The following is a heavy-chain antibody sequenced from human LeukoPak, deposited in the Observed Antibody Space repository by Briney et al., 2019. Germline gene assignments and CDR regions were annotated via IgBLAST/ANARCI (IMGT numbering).Heavy chain of an antibody. V-gene: IGHV4-34*01. J-gene: IGHJ4*02. CDR3: ARDSSSTSCPDY. CDR2: INHSGST. Sequence: SETLSLTCAVYGGSFSGYYWSWIRQPPGKGLEWIGEINHSGSTNYNPSLKSRVTISVDTSKNQFSLKLSSVTAADTAVNYCARDSSSTSCPDYWGQGTLVTVSS. D-gene: IGHD2-2*01. CDR1: GGSFSGYY.